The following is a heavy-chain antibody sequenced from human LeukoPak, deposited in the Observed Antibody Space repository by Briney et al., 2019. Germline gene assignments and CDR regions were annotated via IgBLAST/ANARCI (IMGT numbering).Heavy chain of an antibody. J-gene: IGHJ4*02. CDR2: ISGYNGNT. V-gene: IGHV1-18*01. D-gene: IGHD3-22*01. CDR1: SYTFSSYG. CDR3: ARDRYYDTSGNYFDS. Sequence: ASVKVSCKASSYTFSSYGFSWVRQAPGRGLEWMGWISGYNGNTNYAQNHQGRVTMTTDTSTTTAYMELRSLRSDDTAVYYCARDRYYDTSGNYFDSWGQGTLVTVSS.